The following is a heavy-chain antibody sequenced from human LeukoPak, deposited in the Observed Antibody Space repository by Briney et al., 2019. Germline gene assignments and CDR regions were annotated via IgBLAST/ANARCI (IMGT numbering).Heavy chain of an antibody. Sequence: GESLKISCKGSGYSFTSYWISWVRQMPGKGLEWMERIDPSDSYTNYSPSFQGHVTISADKSISTAYLQWSSLKASDTAMYYCARLVYGSGSYYNGWFDPWGQGTLVTVSS. CDR3: ARLVYGSGSYYNGWFDP. CDR2: IDPSDSYT. V-gene: IGHV5-10-1*01. J-gene: IGHJ5*02. D-gene: IGHD3-10*01. CDR1: GYSFTSYW.